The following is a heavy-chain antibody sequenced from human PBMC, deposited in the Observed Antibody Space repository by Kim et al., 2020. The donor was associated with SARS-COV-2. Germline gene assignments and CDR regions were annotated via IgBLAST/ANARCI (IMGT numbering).Heavy chain of an antibody. V-gene: IGHV3-9*01. Sequence: ADSVKGRFTIFRDNAKNSLYLQMNELRVEDTALYYCVKDITPGWRSVCIEYWGQGTLVTVSS. CDR3: VKDITPGWRSVCIEY. D-gene: IGHD1-20*01. J-gene: IGHJ4*02.